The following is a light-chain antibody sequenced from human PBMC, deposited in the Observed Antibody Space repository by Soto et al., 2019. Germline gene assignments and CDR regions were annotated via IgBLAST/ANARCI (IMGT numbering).Light chain of an antibody. CDR3: LQYGSSPLT. J-gene: IGKJ4*01. CDR2: GAS. CDR1: QSVSSSF. V-gene: IGKV3-20*01. Sequence: EIVLTQSPGTLSLSPGERATLSCRASQSVSSSFLAWYQQKPGQAPRLLIYGASSRATGIPDRFSGSGSGTDFTLTISTLEPEDVAVYYCLQYGSSPLTFGGGTKVEIK.